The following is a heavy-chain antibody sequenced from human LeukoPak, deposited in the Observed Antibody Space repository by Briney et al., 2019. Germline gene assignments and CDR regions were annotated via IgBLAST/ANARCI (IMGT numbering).Heavy chain of an antibody. CDR1: GFTSSSYA. V-gene: IGHV3-23*01. D-gene: IGHD6-13*01. CDR2: VSGSGDRM. J-gene: IGHJ4*02. CDR3: AKAAAAPGFDF. Sequence: GGSLRLSCAASGFTSSSYALNWVRQAPGKGLEWVATVSGSGDRMYHADSVKGRFTISRDNSKNTIYLQMNSLRAEDTALYYCAKAAAAPGFDFWGQGTLVTVSS.